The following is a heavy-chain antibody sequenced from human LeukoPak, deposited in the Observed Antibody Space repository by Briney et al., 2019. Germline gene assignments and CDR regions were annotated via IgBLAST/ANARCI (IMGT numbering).Heavy chain of an antibody. CDR1: GFTFSSYA. CDR3: AKDAYSSSWYYFDY. V-gene: IGHV3-23*01. CDR2: ISGSGGST. D-gene: IGHD6-13*01. J-gene: IGHJ4*02. Sequence: PGGSLRLSCAASGFTFSSYAMSWVRQAPGKGLEWVSGISGSGGSTNSADSVKGRFTISRDNSKDTLFLQMNSLRAEDTAVYYCAKDAYSSSWYYFDYWGQGTLVTVSS.